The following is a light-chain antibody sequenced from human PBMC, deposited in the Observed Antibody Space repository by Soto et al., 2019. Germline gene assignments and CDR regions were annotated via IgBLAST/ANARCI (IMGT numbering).Light chain of an antibody. Sequence: QSVLTQPASVSGSPGQSITISCTGTSSDVGGYNSVSWYQQHPGKAPKLMISEVSNRPSGVSNRFSGSKYGNTASLTISGLQAEDEADYYCSSYTTSSTLLYVFGTGTKLTVL. CDR2: EVS. V-gene: IGLV2-14*01. CDR1: SSDVGGYNS. J-gene: IGLJ1*01. CDR3: SSYTTSSTLLYV.